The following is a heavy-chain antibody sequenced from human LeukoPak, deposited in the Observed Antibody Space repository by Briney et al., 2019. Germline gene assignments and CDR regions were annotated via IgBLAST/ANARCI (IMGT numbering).Heavy chain of an antibody. CDR1: GGSISSYY. V-gene: IGHV4-59*08. J-gene: IGHJ4*02. CDR2: IYYSGST. CDR3: ARHLAAAGFDY. Sequence: SETLSLTCTVSGGSISSYYWSWIRQPPGKGLEWIGYIYYSGSTNYNPSLKSRVTISVDTSKNQFSLKLSSVTAADTAVYYCARHLAAAGFDYWGQATLVTVSS. D-gene: IGHD6-13*01.